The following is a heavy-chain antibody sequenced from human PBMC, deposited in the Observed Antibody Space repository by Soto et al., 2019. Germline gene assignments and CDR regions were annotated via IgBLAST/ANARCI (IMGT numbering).Heavy chain of an antibody. Sequence: VQLVESGGGLVKPGGSLRLSCAASGFTFSSYSMNWVRQAPGKGLEWVSSISSSSSYIYYADSVKGRFTISRDNAKNSLYLQMNSLRAEDTAVYYCARDPSSIFGVVIPTGAFDIWGQGTMVTVSS. V-gene: IGHV3-21*01. CDR3: ARDPSSIFGVVIPTGAFDI. D-gene: IGHD3-3*01. CDR2: ISSSSSYI. CDR1: GFTFSSYS. J-gene: IGHJ3*02.